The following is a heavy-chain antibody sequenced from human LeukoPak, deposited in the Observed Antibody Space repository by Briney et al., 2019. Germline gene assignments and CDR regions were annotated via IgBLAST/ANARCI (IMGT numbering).Heavy chain of an antibody. CDR1: GYTFTTYD. CDR3: AKNVRDTGTFDY. J-gene: IGHJ4*02. Sequence: ASVKVSCKASGYTFTTYDINWVRQATGQGLEWMGWMNPNSGNTGYTQRFQGRVTMTRDTSISTAYMELNSLTSEDTAVYYCAKNVRDTGTFDYWGQGTLVTVSS. CDR2: MNPNSGNT. D-gene: IGHD5-18*01. V-gene: IGHV1-8*01.